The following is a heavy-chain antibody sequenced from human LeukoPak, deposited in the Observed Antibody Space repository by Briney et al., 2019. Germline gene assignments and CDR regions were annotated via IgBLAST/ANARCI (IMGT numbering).Heavy chain of an antibody. D-gene: IGHD3-16*01. Sequence: GGSLRLSCAASGFTVSSNYMSWVRQAPGKGLEWVSAISGSGGSTYYADSVKGRFTISRGNSKNTLYLQMNSLRAEDTAVYYCARAPYGDNGYTAEVADYWGQGTLVTVSS. CDR1: GFTVSSNY. V-gene: IGHV3-23*01. CDR3: ARAPYGDNGYTAEVADY. CDR2: ISGSGGST. J-gene: IGHJ4*02.